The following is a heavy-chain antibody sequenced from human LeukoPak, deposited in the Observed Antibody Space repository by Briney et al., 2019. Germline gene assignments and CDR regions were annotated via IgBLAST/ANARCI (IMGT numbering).Heavy chain of an antibody. CDR2: IYYSGST. J-gene: IGHJ4*02. CDR3: ARQSSSSTSEDY. Sequence: PSETLSLTCTVSGGSLSSSSYYWGWIRQPPGKGLEWIGSIYYSGSTYYNPSLKSRVTISVDTSKHQLSLKLSSVTAADTAVYYCARQSSSSTSEDYWGQGTLVTVSS. V-gene: IGHV4-39*01. D-gene: IGHD2-2*01. CDR1: GGSLSSSSYY.